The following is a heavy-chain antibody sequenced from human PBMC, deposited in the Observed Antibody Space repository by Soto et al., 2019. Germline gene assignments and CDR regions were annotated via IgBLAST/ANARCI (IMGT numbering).Heavy chain of an antibody. D-gene: IGHD1-7*01. Sequence: QIQLVQSGAEVKKPGASVRVSCKASGYMFNNYGISWVRQAPGQGLEWMAWISPYNGNTNYAQKFQGRVTMTADSSTSTAHMELRSLKTDDTAVYYCARDLLPMTGTSNDAFVIWRQGSMVTVSS. J-gene: IGHJ3*02. CDR1: GYMFNNYG. CDR3: ARDLLPMTGTSNDAFVI. CDR2: ISPYNGNT. V-gene: IGHV1-18*04.